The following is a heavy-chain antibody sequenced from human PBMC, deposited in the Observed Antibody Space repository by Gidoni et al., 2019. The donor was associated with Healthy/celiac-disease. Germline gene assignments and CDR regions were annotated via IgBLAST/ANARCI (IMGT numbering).Heavy chain of an antibody. D-gene: IGHD3-10*01. CDR2: IYYSGST. J-gene: IGHJ6*02. Sequence: QLQLQESGPGLVKPSATLSLTCTVSGGSISSSSYYWGWIRQPPGKGLDWIGSIYYSGSTYYNPSLKSRVTISVDTSKNQFSLKLSSVTAADTAVYYCASVSTTYYYGTGAGRTYYYYGMDVWGQGTTVTVSS. CDR3: ASVSTTYYYGTGAGRTYYYYGMDV. CDR1: GGSISSSSYY. V-gene: IGHV4-39*01.